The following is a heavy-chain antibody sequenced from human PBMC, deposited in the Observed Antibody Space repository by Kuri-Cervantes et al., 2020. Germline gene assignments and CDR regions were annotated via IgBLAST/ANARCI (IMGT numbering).Heavy chain of an antibody. Sequence: ASVKVSCKASGYTFTGYYMHWVRQAPGQGLEWMGWINPNSGGTNYAQKFQGRVTMTRDTSTSTVYMELSSLRSEDTAIYYCVRVVSTSCHIWANWFDPWGQGTLVTVSS. J-gene: IGHJ5*02. CDR3: VRVVSTSCHIWANWFDP. D-gene: IGHD2-2*01. CDR2: INPNSGGT. CDR1: GYTFTGYY. V-gene: IGHV1-2*02.